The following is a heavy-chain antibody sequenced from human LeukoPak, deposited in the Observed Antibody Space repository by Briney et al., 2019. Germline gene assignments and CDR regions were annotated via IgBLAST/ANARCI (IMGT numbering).Heavy chain of an antibody. CDR2: IRYDGSNK. V-gene: IGHV3-30*02. Sequence: GGSLRLSCAASGFTFSSYGMHWVRQAPGKGLEWVAFIRYDGSNKYYADSVKGRFTISRDNSKNTLYLQMNSLRAEDTAVYYCAKVTAPQPGSTTMDYWGQGTLVTVSS. J-gene: IGHJ4*02. CDR1: GFTFSSYG. D-gene: IGHD2/OR15-2a*01. CDR3: AKVTAPQPGSTTMDY.